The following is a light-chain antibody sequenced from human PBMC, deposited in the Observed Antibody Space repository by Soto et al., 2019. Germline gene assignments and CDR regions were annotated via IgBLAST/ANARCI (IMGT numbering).Light chain of an antibody. CDR2: TAS. Sequence: TQMTQSPSSLSASVGDRVTITCRASQGIYNYLAWYQQKPGKVPKILIYTASSLQSGVPSRFSGSGSGTDFTLTISSLQPEDCATYYCLQDYNYPWTFGQGTKVEIK. CDR1: QGIYNY. CDR3: LQDYNYPWT. J-gene: IGKJ1*01. V-gene: IGKV1-6*02.